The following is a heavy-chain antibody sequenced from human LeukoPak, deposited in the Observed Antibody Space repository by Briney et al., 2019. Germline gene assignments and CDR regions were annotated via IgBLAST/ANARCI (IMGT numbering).Heavy chain of an antibody. CDR3: ATRVYGFSDFWSGYSPYDAFDI. J-gene: IGHJ3*02. CDR2: IYYSGST. Sequence: SETLSLTCTVSGGSISSSSYYWGWIRQPPGKGLEWIGSIYYSGSTYYNPSLKSRVTISVDTSKNQFSLKLSSVTAADTAVYYCATRVYGFSDFWSGYSPYDAFDIWGQGTMVTVSS. CDR1: GGSISSSSYY. V-gene: IGHV4-39*01. D-gene: IGHD3-3*01.